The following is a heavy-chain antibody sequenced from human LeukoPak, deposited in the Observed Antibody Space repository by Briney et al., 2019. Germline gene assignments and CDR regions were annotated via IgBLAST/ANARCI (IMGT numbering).Heavy chain of an antibody. CDR2: TYYRSTWYN. CDR3: ARRLTQYDCFDP. J-gene: IGHJ5*02. V-gene: IGHV6-1*01. Sequence: SQTLSLTCVISGDSVSSNSAAWNWIRQSPSRGLEWLGRTYYRSTWYNDYAVSVRSRITVNPDTSKNQFSLHLNSVTPEDTAVYYCARRLTQYDCFDPWGQGILVTVSS. D-gene: IGHD2-2*01. CDR1: GDSVSSNSAA.